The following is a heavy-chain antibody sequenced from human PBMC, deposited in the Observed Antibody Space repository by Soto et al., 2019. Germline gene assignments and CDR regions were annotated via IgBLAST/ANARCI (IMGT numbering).Heavy chain of an antibody. J-gene: IGHJ5*02. CDR2: TYYRSKWYN. CDR1: GDSVSSNSAA. CDR3: AMAPVVPAAMSSWFDP. D-gene: IGHD2-2*01. V-gene: IGHV6-1*01. Sequence: SQTLSLTCAISGDSVSSNSAAWNWIRQSPSRGLEWLGRTYYRSKWYNDYAVSVKSRITINPDTSKNQFSLQLNSVTPEDTAVYYCAMAPVVPAAMSSWFDPWGQGTLVTVSS.